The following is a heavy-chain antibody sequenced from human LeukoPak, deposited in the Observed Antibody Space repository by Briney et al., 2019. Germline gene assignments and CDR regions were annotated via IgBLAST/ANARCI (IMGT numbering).Heavy chain of an antibody. CDR2: ISGGAGST. V-gene: IGHV3-23*01. D-gene: IGHD3-3*02. J-gene: IGHJ4*02. Sequence: GGSLRLSCAASGFSFSSSAMSWVRQAPGKGLEWVSGISGGAGSTYYADALKGRFTISRDNSKNTLYLQMGSLRAEDTAVYYCAKAGSIRFDYWGQGTLVTVSS. CDR3: AKAGSIRFDY. CDR1: GFSFSSSA.